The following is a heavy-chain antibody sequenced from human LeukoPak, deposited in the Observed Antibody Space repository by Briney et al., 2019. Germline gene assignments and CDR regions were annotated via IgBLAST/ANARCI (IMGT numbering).Heavy chain of an antibody. V-gene: IGHV1-18*01. Sequence: ASVKVSCKASGYTFSTYGISWVRQAPGQGLEWMGWISAYNGNTLYAQKFQDRVTMTTDTSTSTAYMELRSLRSDDTAVYYCARSRYYYDSSGYPDYWGQGTLVTVSS. CDR1: GYTFSTYG. CDR2: ISAYNGNT. D-gene: IGHD3-22*01. J-gene: IGHJ4*02. CDR3: ARSRYYYDSSGYPDY.